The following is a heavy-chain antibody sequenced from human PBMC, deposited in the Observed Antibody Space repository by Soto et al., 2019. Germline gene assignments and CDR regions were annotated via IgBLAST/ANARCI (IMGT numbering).Heavy chain of an antibody. Sequence: QVQLVQSGAEVKKPGSSVKVSCKASGGTFSSYTISWVRQAPGQGLEWMGRIIPILGIANYAQKFQGRVTINAAKSIAKAKRELGSLRCEDTAVFSGARGIRWQYGGYDQDALNIGGQGTMVTVSP. D-gene: IGHD5-12*01. CDR1: GGTFSSYT. V-gene: IGHV1-69*02. J-gene: IGHJ3*02. CDR2: IIPILGIA. CDR3: ARGIRWQYGGYDQDALNI.